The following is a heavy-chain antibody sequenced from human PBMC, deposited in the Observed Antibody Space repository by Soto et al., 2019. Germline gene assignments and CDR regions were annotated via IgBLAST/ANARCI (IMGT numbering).Heavy chain of an antibody. Sequence: GGSLRLSCAASGFTFSSYGMHWVRQAPGKGLEWVAVIWYDGSNKYYADSVKGRFTISRDNSKNTLYLQMNSLRAEDTAVYYWARDLPGSGTTDSSRVRGEDYWAQGTLVTVSS. CDR1: GFTFSSYG. CDR2: IWYDGSNK. V-gene: IGHV3-33*01. J-gene: IGHJ4*02. CDR3: ARDLPGSGTTDSSRVRGEDY. D-gene: IGHD3-10*01.